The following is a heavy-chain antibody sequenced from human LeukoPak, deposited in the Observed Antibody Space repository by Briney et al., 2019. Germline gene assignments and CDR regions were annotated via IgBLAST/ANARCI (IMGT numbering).Heavy chain of an antibody. Sequence: GGSLRLSCAASGFTFSDYYMSWIRQAPGKGLEWVSYISSSGSTIYYADSVKGRLTISRDNAKNSLYLQMNSLRAEDTAVYYCASPRLLRFLADDAFDIWGQGTMVTVSS. V-gene: IGHV3-11*01. D-gene: IGHD3-3*01. CDR1: GFTFSDYY. CDR2: ISSSGSTI. CDR3: ASPRLLRFLADDAFDI. J-gene: IGHJ3*02.